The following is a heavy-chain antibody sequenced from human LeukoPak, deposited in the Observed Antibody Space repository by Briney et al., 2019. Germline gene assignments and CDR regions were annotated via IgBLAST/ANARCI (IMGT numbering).Heavy chain of an antibody. J-gene: IGHJ6*03. CDR1: GGSIRSSTDY. V-gene: IGHV4-39*01. D-gene: IGHD5-18*01. CDR2: IYYSGST. CDR3: ARVRLPPYYYYYYYMDV. Sequence: SETLSLTCTVSGGSIRSSTDYWGWIRQPPGKELEWIGSIYYSGSTYYNPSLKSRVTISVDTSKNQFSVKLTSVTAADTAVYYCARVRLPPYYYYYYYMDVWGKGTTVTVSS.